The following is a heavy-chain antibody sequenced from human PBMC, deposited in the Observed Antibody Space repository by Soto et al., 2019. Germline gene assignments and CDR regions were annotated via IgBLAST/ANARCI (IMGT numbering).Heavy chain of an antibody. Sequence: QVTLKESGPVLVKPTETLTLTCTVSGFSLSNARMGVSWIRQPPGKALEWLAHIFSNDEKSYSTSLKSRLTISKHTSKSQVVLTMTNMDPVDTATYYCARADYDSSGYYPPARWFDPWGQGTLVTVSS. CDR2: IFSNDEK. J-gene: IGHJ5*02. CDR1: GFSLSNARMG. D-gene: IGHD3-22*01. V-gene: IGHV2-26*01. CDR3: ARADYDSSGYYPPARWFDP.